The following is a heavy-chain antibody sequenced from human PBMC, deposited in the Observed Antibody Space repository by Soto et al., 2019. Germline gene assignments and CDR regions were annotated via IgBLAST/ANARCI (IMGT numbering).Heavy chain of an antibody. V-gene: IGHV3-30*18. CDR3: AKDIAIYYYYYYMDV. CDR1: GFTFSSYG. J-gene: IGHJ6*03. D-gene: IGHD2-2*01. Sequence: PGGSLRLSCAASGFTFSSYGMHWVRQAPGKGLEWVAVISYDGSNKYYADSVKGRFTISRDNSKNTLYLQMNSLRAEDTAVYYCAKDIAIYYYYYYMDVWGKGTTVTVSS. CDR2: ISYDGSNK.